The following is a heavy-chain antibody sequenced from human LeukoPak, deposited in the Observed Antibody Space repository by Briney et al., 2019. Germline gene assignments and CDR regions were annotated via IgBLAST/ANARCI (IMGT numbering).Heavy chain of an antibody. D-gene: IGHD4-17*01. J-gene: IGHJ5*02. CDR2: IYYSGST. CDR1: GASIRSGDYY. V-gene: IGHV4-30-4*01. CDR3: ARTLPTRCWFDP. Sequence: PSQTLSLTCTVSGASIRSGDYYWSWIRQPPGTGLEWIGYIYYSGSTNYNPSLKSRVTISVDTSKNQFSLRLSSVTAADTAVYYCARTLPTRCWFDPWGQGTLVTVSS.